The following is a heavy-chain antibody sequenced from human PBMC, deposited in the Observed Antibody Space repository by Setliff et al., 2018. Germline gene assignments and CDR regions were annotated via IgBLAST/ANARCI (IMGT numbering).Heavy chain of an antibody. V-gene: IGHV4-34*01. CDR1: GGAVSGFY. Sequence: NPSETLSLTCDLQGGAVSGFYWSWIRQTPGKDLEWIGEISHNGRVSSSPSLKSRVTISVDRAKNHFSLKLTSVTAADTAMYYCARSRYYDSSGNNYGLDYWGQGTLVTVSS. J-gene: IGHJ4*02. CDR2: ISHNGRV. CDR3: ARSRYYDSSGNNYGLDY. D-gene: IGHD3-22*01.